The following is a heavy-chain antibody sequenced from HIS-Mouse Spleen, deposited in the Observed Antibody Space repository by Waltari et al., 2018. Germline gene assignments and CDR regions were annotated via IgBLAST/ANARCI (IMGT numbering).Heavy chain of an antibody. V-gene: IGHV4-39*01. J-gene: IGHJ4*02. CDR2: VYYSGST. CDR3: ARHSSCYDY. CDR1: GGSISSSSYY. Sequence: QLQLQESGPGLVKPSEPLSLTCAGSGGSISSSSYYWGWIRQPPGKGLVWIGSVYYSGSTYSNPSLKSRVTISVDTSKNQFSLKLSSVTAADTAVYYCARHSSCYDYWGQGTLVTVSS. D-gene: IGHD6-25*01.